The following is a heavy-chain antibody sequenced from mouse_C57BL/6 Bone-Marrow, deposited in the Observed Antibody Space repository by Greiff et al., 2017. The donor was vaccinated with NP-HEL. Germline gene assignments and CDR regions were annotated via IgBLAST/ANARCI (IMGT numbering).Heavy chain of an antibody. V-gene: IGHV3-6*01. CDR2: ISYDGSN. J-gene: IGHJ4*01. CDR1: GYSITSGYY. CDR3: ARVLGPYYYAMDY. D-gene: IGHD4-1*01. Sequence: EVHLVESGPGLVKPSQSLSLTCSVTGYSITSGYYWNWIRQFPGNKLEWMGYISYDGSNNYNPSLKNRISITRDTSKNQFFLKLNSVTTEDTATYYCARVLGPYYYAMDYWGQGTSVTVSS.